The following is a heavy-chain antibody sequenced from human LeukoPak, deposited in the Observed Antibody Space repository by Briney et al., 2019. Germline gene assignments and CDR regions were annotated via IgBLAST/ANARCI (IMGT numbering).Heavy chain of an antibody. J-gene: IGHJ4*02. CDR2: IKQDGSEK. V-gene: IGHV3-7*01. CDR1: GFTFSSYW. Sequence: PGGSLRLXCAASGFTFSSYWMSWGRQAPGKGLEWVANIKQDGSEKYYVDSVKGRFTISRDNAKNSLYLQMNSLRAEDTAVYYCARGDYGDAQSVDWGQGTLVTVSS. D-gene: IGHD4-17*01. CDR3: ARGDYGDAQSVD.